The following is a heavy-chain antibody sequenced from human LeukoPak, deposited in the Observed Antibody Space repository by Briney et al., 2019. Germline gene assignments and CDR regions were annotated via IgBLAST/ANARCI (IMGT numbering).Heavy chain of an antibody. CDR2: IYPGDSDT. Sequence: GESLKISCKGSGYSFTSYWIGWVRQMPGKGLEWMGIIYPGDSDTRYSPSFQGQVTISADKSISTAYLQWSSLKASDTAMYYCASLGYCSSTSCYEDAFDIWGQGTMVTVSS. CDR1: GYSFTSYW. J-gene: IGHJ3*02. D-gene: IGHD2-2*01. CDR3: ASLGYCSSTSCYEDAFDI. V-gene: IGHV5-51*01.